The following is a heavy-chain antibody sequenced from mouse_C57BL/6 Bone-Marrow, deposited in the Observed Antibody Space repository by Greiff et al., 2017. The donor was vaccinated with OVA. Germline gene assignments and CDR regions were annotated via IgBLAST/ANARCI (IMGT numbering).Heavy chain of an antibody. CDR1: GFTFSSYG. Sequence: EVKLVESGGDLVKPGGSLKLPCAASGFTFSSYGMSWVRQTPDKRLEWVATISSGGSYTYYPDSVKGRFTISRDNAKNTLYLQMSSLKSEDTAMYYCARHGPWGQGTLVTVSA. CDR2: ISSGGSYT. CDR3: ARHGP. J-gene: IGHJ3*01. V-gene: IGHV5-6*01.